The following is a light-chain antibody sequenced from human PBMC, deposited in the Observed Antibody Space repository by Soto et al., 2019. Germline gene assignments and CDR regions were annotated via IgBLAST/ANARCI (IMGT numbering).Light chain of an antibody. V-gene: IGLV2-14*01. Sequence: QSALTQPASVSGSPGQSITISCTGTSSDVGGYNYVSWYQQQPGKAPKFMIYDVTNRPSGVSNRFSGSKSGNTACLTISGLQAEDEADYYCCSYTTSNTRQIVFGTGTKLTVL. CDR2: DVT. J-gene: IGLJ1*01. CDR1: SSDVGGYNY. CDR3: CSYTTSNTRQIV.